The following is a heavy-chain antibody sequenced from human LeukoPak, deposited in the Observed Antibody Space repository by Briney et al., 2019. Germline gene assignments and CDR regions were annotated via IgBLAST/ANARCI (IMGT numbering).Heavy chain of an antibody. CDR1: GGSFSGYY. CDR2: INHSGST. CDR3: ARGRKLRWPIYYYYGMDV. J-gene: IGHJ6*02. Sequence: PSETLSLTCAVYGGSFSGYYWSWIRQPPGKGLEWIGEINHSGSTNYNPSLKSRVTTSVDTSKNQFSLKLSSVTAADTAVYYCARGRKLRWPIYYYYGMDVWGQGTTVTVSS. V-gene: IGHV4-34*01. D-gene: IGHD4-23*01.